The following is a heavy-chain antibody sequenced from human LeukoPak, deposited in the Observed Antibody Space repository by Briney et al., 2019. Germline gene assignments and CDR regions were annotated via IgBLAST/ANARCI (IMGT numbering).Heavy chain of an antibody. V-gene: IGHV4-34*01. Sequence: SETLSLTCAVYGGSFSGYYWSWIRQPPGKGLEWIGEINHSGSTNYNPSLKSRVTISVDTSRNQFSLKLSSVTAADTAVYYCARRRYSSYFDYWAREPWSPSPQ. D-gene: IGHD6-13*01. CDR2: INHSGST. CDR3: ARRRYSSYFDY. J-gene: IGHJ4*02. CDR1: GGSFSGYY.